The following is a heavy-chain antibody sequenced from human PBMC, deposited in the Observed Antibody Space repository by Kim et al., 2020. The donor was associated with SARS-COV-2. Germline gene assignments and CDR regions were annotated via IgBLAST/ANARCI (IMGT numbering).Heavy chain of an antibody. CDR3: AKDHYYGSGSYYNVGYFDY. D-gene: IGHD3-10*01. J-gene: IGHJ4*02. CDR1: GFTFSSYA. V-gene: IGHV3-23*01. Sequence: GGSLRLSCAASGFTFSSYAMSWVRQAPGKGLEWVSAISGSGGSTYYADSVKGRFTISRDNSKNTLYLQMNSLRAEDTAVYYCAKDHYYGSGSYYNVGYFDYWGQGTLVTVSS. CDR2: ISGSGGST.